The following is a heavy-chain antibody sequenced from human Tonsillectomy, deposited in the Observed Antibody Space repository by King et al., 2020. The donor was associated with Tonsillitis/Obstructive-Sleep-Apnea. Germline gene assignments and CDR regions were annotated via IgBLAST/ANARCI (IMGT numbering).Heavy chain of an antibody. CDR3: ARKTYYYDSSDLGWFDC. CDR1: GFSFTMSW. D-gene: IGHD3-22*01. V-gene: IGHV3-7*02. J-gene: IGHJ5*01. CDR2: IDQDGSEK. Sequence: VPLVESGGGLVQPGGSLRLSCAAPGFSFTMSWMSWVRPAPGKGLEWVASIDQDGSEKYYVDSVKGRFTISRDNAENSLYLQMNSLRAEDTAVYYCARKTYYYDSSDLGWFDCWGQGTLVTVSS.